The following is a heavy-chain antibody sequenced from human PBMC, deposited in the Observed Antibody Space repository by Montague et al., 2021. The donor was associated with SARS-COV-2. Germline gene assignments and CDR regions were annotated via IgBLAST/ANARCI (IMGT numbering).Heavy chain of an antibody. CDR1: SDSISSRSYC. Sequence: SETLSLTCSVSSDSISSRSYCWAWIRQSPGKGLEWIGNNCYGGSTYYNPSLRSRVVMSAETSKSQFSLKLYSVTAADTSIYYCARRRDRSTVVSPAVFDLWGQGTMVIVSS. J-gene: IGHJ3*01. V-gene: IGHV4-39*01. CDR2: NCYGGST. CDR3: ARRRDRSTVVSPAVFDL. D-gene: IGHD4-23*01.